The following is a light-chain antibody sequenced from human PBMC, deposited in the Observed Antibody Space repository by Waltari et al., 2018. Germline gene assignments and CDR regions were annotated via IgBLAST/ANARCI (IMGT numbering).Light chain of an antibody. Sequence: EIVLTQSPGTLSLSPGERAILSCRASQSVSRTLAWYQQKPGQAPRLLIYGASTRATGIPERFSGGGSGTDFSLTISRLEPEDFAVYYCQHYVRLPATFGQGTKVEIK. CDR2: GAS. CDR3: QHYVRLPAT. V-gene: IGKV3-20*01. J-gene: IGKJ1*01. CDR1: QSVSRT.